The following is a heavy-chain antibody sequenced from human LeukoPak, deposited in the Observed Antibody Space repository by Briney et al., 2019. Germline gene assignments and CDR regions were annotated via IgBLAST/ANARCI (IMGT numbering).Heavy chain of an antibody. D-gene: IGHD3-3*01. V-gene: IGHV3-30-3*01. J-gene: IGHJ6*02. CDR1: GFTFSSYT. CDR2: MSYDVINE. Sequence: GRSLRLSCAASGFTFSSYTIHWVRQAPGKGLEWVAVMSYDVINEYYADSVKGRFTISRDNSKNTLYLQMNSLRAEDTAVYYCARPRSPYYYYGMDVWGQGTTVTVSS. CDR3: ARPRSPYYYYGMDV.